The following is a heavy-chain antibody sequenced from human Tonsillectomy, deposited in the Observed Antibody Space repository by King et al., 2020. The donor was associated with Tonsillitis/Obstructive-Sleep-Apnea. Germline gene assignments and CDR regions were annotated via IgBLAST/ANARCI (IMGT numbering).Heavy chain of an antibody. CDR3: AADVGTILDYYYMDV. V-gene: IGHV1-58*01. D-gene: IGHD5-12*01. Sequence: QLVQSGPEVKKPGTSVKVSCKASGFTFTSSAVQWVRQARGQRLEWIGWIVVGSGNTNYAQKFQERVTITRDMSTSTAYMELSSLRSEDTAVYYCAADVGTILDYYYMDVWGKGTTVTVSS. CDR1: GFTFTSSA. CDR2: IVVGSGNT. J-gene: IGHJ6*03.